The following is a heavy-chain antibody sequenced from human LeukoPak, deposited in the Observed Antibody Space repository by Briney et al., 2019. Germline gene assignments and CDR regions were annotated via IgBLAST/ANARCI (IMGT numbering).Heavy chain of an antibody. V-gene: IGHV3-7*03. CDR3: ALNFGYSKYYGMDV. CDR2: IKQDGSEK. J-gene: IGHJ6*02. CDR1: GFTFSRDT. Sequence: GGSLRLSCAASGFTFSRDTMNWVRQAPGKGLEWVANIKQDGSEKYYVDSVKGRFTISRDNAKNSLYLQMNSLRAEDTAVYYCALNFGYSKYYGMDVWGQGTTVTVSS. D-gene: IGHD6-13*01.